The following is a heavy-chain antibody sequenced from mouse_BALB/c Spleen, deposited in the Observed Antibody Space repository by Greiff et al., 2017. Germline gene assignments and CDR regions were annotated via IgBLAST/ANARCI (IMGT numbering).Heavy chain of an antibody. D-gene: IGHD2-4*01. CDR1: GYSITSGYY. Sequence: ESGPGLVKPSQSLSLTCSVTGYSITSGYYWNWIRQFPGNKLEWMGYISYDGSNNYNPSLKNRISITRDTSKNQFFLKLNSVTTEDTATYYCARGELDYDDYWGQGTTLTVSS. CDR2: ISYDGSN. J-gene: IGHJ2*01. V-gene: IGHV3-6*02. CDR3: ARGELDYDDY.